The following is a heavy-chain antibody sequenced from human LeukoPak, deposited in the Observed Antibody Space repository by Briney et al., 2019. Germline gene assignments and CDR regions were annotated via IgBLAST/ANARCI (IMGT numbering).Heavy chain of an antibody. CDR2: ISYDGSNK. D-gene: IGHD3-10*01. Sequence: GRSLRLSCAASGFTFSSYAMHWVRQAPGKGLEWVAVISYDGSNKYYADSVKGRFTISRDNSKNTLYPQMNSLRAEDTAVYYCAKDRGYITYYFDYWGQGTLVTVSS. J-gene: IGHJ4*02. V-gene: IGHV3-30-3*01. CDR1: GFTFSSYA. CDR3: AKDRGYITYYFDY.